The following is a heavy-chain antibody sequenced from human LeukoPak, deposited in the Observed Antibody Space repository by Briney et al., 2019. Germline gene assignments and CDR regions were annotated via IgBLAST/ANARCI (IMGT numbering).Heavy chain of an antibody. J-gene: IGHJ4*02. Sequence: QPGGSLRLSCATSGFNFSIYAMSWVRQAPGKGLEWVSTFSGSGRSTYYADSVKGRFTVSRDNSKNTLYLQMSSLRADDTAVYYCATPDYKFDSSGYYSGHYFFIYWGQGTLVAVSS. CDR2: FSGSGRST. D-gene: IGHD3-22*01. CDR3: ATPDYKFDSSGYYSGHYFFIY. CDR1: GFNFSIYA. V-gene: IGHV3-23*01.